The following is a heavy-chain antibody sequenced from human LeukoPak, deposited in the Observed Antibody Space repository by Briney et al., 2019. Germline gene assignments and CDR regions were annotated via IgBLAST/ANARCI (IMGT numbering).Heavy chain of an antibody. CDR2: IFPIFGTA. CDR3: ARVWSGGYYEEAFDY. J-gene: IGHJ4*02. D-gene: IGHD3-22*01. V-gene: IGHV1-69*01. CDR1: VGTFSRYA. Sequence: SVKVSCKASVGTFSRYAISLVRQAPGHGIEGLGGIFPIFGTANYAQKSQGRVTITADENTSTAYMELRSLRSADTAVYYCARVWSGGYYEEAFDYWGQGTLVTVSS.